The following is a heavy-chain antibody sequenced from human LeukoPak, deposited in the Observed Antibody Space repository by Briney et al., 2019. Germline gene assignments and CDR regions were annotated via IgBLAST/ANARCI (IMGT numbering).Heavy chain of an antibody. CDR3: ARGWAYDFYFDY. CDR2: MNPNSGNT. D-gene: IGHD3-3*01. CDR1: GYTFTSYD. J-gene: IGHJ4*02. V-gene: IGHV1-8*03. Sequence: ASVKVSCKASGYTFTSYDINWVRQATGQGLEWMGWMNPNSGNTGYAQKFQGRVTITRNTSISTAYMELSSLRSEDTAVYYCARGWAYDFYFDYWGQGTLVTVSS.